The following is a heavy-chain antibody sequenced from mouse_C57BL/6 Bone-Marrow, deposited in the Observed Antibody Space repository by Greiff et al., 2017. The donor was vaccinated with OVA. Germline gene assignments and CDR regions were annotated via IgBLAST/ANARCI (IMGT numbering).Heavy chain of an antibody. CDR1: GYTFTSYW. CDR2: IHPNSGST. Sequence: VQLQQPGAELVKPGASVKLSCKASGYTFTSYWMHWVKQRPGQGLEWIGMIHPNSGSTNYNEKFKSKATLTVDKSSSTAYMQLSSLTSEDSAVYDCAKYGNYRPAWFAYWGQGTLVTVSA. CDR3: AKYGNYRPAWFAY. J-gene: IGHJ3*01. V-gene: IGHV1-64*01. D-gene: IGHD2-1*01.